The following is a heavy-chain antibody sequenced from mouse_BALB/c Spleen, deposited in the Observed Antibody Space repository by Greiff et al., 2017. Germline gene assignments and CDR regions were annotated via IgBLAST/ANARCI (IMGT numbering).Heavy chain of an antibody. V-gene: IGHV5-4*02. D-gene: IGHD1-2*01. CDR1: GFTFSDYY. CDR3: ARGTTAVRGYFDV. J-gene: IGHJ1*01. CDR2: ISDGGSYT. Sequence: EVHLVESGGGLVKPGGSLKLSCAASGFTFSDYYMYWVRQTPEKRLEWVATISDGGSYTYYPDSVKGRFTISRDNAKNNLYLQMSSLKSEDTAMYYCARGTTAVRGYFDVWGAGTTVTVSS.